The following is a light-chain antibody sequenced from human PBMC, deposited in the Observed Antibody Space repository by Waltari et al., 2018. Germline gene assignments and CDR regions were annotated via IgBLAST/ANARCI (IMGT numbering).Light chain of an antibody. CDR3: SSYTTSSAPGV. CDR2: EVS. CDR1: DSDVGAYDF. Sequence: QSALTQPASVSGSPGQSITISCSGTDSDVGAYDFVSWYQQHPGKAPHLLIYEVSNRPPGIFTRFSASTSGTPASLTISGLQAEDEADYYCSSYTTSSAPGVFGTGTRVTVL. J-gene: IGLJ1*01. V-gene: IGLV2-14*01.